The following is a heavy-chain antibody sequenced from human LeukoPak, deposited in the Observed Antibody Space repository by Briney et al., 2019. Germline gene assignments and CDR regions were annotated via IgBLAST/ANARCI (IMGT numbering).Heavy chain of an antibody. D-gene: IGHD3-22*01. CDR3: ARGDDSGYYDYFDY. J-gene: IGHJ4*02. CDR1: GFTVDSNY. CDR2: IYTGGNT. V-gene: IGHV3-53*01. Sequence: GGSLRLSCAASGFTVDSNYLSWVRQAPGKGLEWVSTIYTGGNTYYAASVKGRFTVSRDFSKNTVFLHMNSLRAEDTAMYYCARGDDSGYYDYFDYWGQGALVTVSS.